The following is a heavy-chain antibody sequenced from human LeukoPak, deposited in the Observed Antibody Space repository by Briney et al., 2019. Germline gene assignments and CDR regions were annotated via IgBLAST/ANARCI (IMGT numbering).Heavy chain of an antibody. CDR3: VRGEGGDKRFWYFDY. CDR2: IYPGDSDP. V-gene: IGHV5-51*01. D-gene: IGHD3-3*01. CDR1: GYSFTNYW. J-gene: IGHJ4*02. Sequence: GESLKISCKGSGYSFTNYWFGWVRQMPGKGLEWMGIIYPGDSDPRYSPSFQGQVTISADKSITTAYLQWSSLKTSDTAVYYCVRGEGGDKRFWYFDYWGQGTLVTVSS.